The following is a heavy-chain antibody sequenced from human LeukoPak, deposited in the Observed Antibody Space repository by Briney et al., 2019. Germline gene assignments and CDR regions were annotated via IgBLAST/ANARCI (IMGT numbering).Heavy chain of an antibody. CDR1: GYTFTGYY. J-gene: IGHJ4*02. CDR2: INPNSGGT. V-gene: IGHV1-2*02. D-gene: IGHD6-19*01. CDR3: ARVYSLGWYYFDY. Sequence: ASVKVSCKASGYTFTGYYMHWVRQAPGQGLEWMGWINPNSGGTNYAQKFQGRVTMTRDTSISTAYMELSRLRSDDTAVYYCARVYSLGWYYFDYWGQGTLVTVSS.